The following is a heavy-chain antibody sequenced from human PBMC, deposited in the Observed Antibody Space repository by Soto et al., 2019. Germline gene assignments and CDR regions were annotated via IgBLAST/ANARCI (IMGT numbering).Heavy chain of an antibody. D-gene: IGHD3-3*01. CDR2: INHSGST. V-gene: IGHV4-34*01. CDR3: AGWTWSGEPNDY. Sequence: PSETLSLTCAVYGGSFSGYYWSWIRQPPGKGLEWIGEINHSGSTNYNPSLKSRVTISVDTSKNQFSLKLSSVTAADTAVYYCAGWTWSGEPNDYWGQGTLVTVSS. J-gene: IGHJ4*02. CDR1: GGSFSGYY.